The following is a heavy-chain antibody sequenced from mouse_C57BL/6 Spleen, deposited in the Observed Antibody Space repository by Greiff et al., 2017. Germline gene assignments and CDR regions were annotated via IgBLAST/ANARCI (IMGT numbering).Heavy chain of an antibody. D-gene: IGHD2-3*01. V-gene: IGHV5-4*01. CDR1: GFTFSSYA. J-gene: IGHJ3*01. CDR3: ARDADGYPFAY. CDR2: LSDGGSYT. Sequence: EVKLMESGGGLVKPGGSLKLSCAASGFTFSSYAMSWVRQTPEKRLEWVASLSDGGSYTYYPDNVKGRFTISRENAKNNLYLQMSHLKSEDTAVYYCARDADGYPFAYWGQGTLVTVSA.